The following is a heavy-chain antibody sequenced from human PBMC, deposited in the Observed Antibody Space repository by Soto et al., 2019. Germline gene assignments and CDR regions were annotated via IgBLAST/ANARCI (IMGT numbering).Heavy chain of an antibody. J-gene: IGHJ6*02. V-gene: IGHV1-69*13. Sequence: SVKVSCKASGGIFSNFAIGWVRQAPGQGLEWMGSIIPFFGTSNYAQKFQGRVTITADESTSTAYMELSSLRSEDTALYYCAKDRSVTTRPDYYYGMDVWGQGTTVT. CDR1: GGIFSNFA. CDR2: IIPFFGTS. D-gene: IGHD1-1*01. CDR3: AKDRSVTTRPDYYYGMDV.